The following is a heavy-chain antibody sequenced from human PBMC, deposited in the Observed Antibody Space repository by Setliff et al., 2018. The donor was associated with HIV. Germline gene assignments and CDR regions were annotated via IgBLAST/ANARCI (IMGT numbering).Heavy chain of an antibody. CDR2: ISPNVGHT. D-gene: IGHD6-19*01. CDR1: GYTFTTYG. V-gene: IGHV1-18*01. Sequence: ASVKVSCKASGYTFTTYGISWVRQAPGHGLEWMGWISPNVGHTNYAQNFLGRVTMTIDTSTSRAYMELRSLRSDDTAMYFCARLGSGWSDSYYYAMDIWGQGTTVTVSS. CDR3: ARLGSGWSDSYYYAMDI. J-gene: IGHJ6*02.